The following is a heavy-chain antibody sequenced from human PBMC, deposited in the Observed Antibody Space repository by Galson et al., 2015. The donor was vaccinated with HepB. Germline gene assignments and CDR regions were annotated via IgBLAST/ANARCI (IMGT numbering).Heavy chain of an antibody. V-gene: IGHV3-9*01. CDR1: GFTFDDYA. J-gene: IGHJ3*02. CDR2: ISWNSGSI. D-gene: IGHD6-19*01. CDR3: AKDMTVAGNGVGAFDI. Sequence: SLRLSCAASGFTFDDYAMHWVRQAPGKGLEWVSGISWNSGSIGYADSVKGRFTISRDNAKNSLYLQMNSLRAEDTALYYCAKDMTVAGNGVGAFDIWGQGTMVTVSS.